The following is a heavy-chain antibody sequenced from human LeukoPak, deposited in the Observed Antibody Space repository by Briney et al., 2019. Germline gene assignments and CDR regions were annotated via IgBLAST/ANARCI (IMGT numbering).Heavy chain of an antibody. D-gene: IGHD6-19*01. CDR3: ARHPGYSSGERGYYGMDV. J-gene: IGHJ6*02. CDR2: IYYSGST. V-gene: IGHV4-39*01. Sequence: SETLSLTCTVSGGSISSSSYYWGWIRQPPGEGLEWIGSIYYSGSTYYNPSLKSRVTISVDTSKNQFSLKLSSVTAAVTAVYYCARHPGYSSGERGYYGMDVWGQGTTVTVSS. CDR1: GGSISSSSYY.